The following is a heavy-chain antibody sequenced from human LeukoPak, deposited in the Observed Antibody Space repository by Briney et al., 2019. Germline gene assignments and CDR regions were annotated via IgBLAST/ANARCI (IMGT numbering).Heavy chain of an antibody. D-gene: IGHD1-14*01. CDR2: ISSSGSTI. CDR3: ARLPGTRSDYYYGTDV. Sequence: GGSLRLSCAASGFTFSSYEMNWVRQAPGKGLEWVSYISSSGSTIYYADSVKGRFTISRDNAKNSLYLQMNSLRAEDTAVYYCARLPGTRSDYYYGTDVWGQGTTVTVSS. J-gene: IGHJ6*02. V-gene: IGHV3-48*03. CDR1: GFTFSSYE.